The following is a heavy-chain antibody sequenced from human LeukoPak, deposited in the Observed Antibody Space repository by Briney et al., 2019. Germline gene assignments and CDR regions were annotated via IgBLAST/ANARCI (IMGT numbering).Heavy chain of an antibody. V-gene: IGHV4-39*01. D-gene: IGHD2-2*02. Sequence: SETLSLTCTVSGGSINTDTYYWGWIRQSPGTGLEWIASIYYSGTTRYNSALKRRVTISIDTTKNQFSLKVRSVTAADTAVYYCARHRRASIDFDPWGQGTLVTVSS. CDR3: ARHRRASIDFDP. J-gene: IGHJ5*02. CDR1: GGSINTDTYY. CDR2: IYYSGTT.